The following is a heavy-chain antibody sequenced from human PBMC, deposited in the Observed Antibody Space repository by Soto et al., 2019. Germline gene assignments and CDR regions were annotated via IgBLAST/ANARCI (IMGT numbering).Heavy chain of an antibody. CDR2: ISDSGGSI. CDR1: GFTFSRHA. CDR3: AKVASSWDACFFDL. D-gene: IGHD6-13*01. J-gene: IGHJ4*02. V-gene: IGHV3-23*01. Sequence: EVQLLESGGGLVQPGGSLRLSCTASGFTFSRHARTWVRQAPGKGLEWVSGISDSGGSIYYADSVKGRFTISRDNSMNTLYLQTNNLRAEDMDIYYCAKVASSWDACFFDLGGQGTLVTVSS.